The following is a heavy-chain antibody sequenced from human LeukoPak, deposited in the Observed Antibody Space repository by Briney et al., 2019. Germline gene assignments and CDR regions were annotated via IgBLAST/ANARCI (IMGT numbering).Heavy chain of an antibody. Sequence: SETLSLTCTVSGGSISSSSYYWGWIRQPPGKGLEWIGSIYYSGSTYYNPSLKSRVTISVDTSKNQFSLKLSSVTAADTAVYYCARHQWTPIAAAGLGYFDYWGQGTLVTVSS. CDR3: ARHQWTPIAAAGLGYFDY. D-gene: IGHD6-13*01. CDR2: IYYSGST. V-gene: IGHV4-39*01. CDR1: GGSISSSSYY. J-gene: IGHJ4*02.